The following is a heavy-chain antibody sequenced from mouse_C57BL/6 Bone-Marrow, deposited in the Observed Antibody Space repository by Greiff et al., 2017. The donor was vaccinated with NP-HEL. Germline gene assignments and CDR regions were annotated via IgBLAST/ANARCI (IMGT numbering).Heavy chain of an antibody. CDR1: GYTFTDYE. J-gene: IGHJ3*01. CDR2: IDPETGGT. V-gene: IGHV1-15*01. Sequence: QVHVKQSGAELVRPGASVTLSCTASGYTFTDYEMHWVKQTPVHGLEWIGAIDPETGGTAYHQKFKGKAILTADKSSSTAYMELRSLTAEDSAVYYCTLFFAYWGQGTLVTVSA. CDR3: TLFFAY.